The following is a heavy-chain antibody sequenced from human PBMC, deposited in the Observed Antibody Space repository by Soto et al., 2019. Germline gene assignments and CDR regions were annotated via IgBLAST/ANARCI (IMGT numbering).Heavy chain of an antibody. CDR2: IYYSGST. CDR3: ASVKNWNDFDY. J-gene: IGHJ4*02. V-gene: IGHV4-59*01. D-gene: IGHD1-1*01. Sequence: PSETLSLTCTVSGGSFTTYYWSWIRQPPGKGLEWTGYIYYSGSTNYNPSLKSRVTLSLDTSRNQFSLKLTSVTAADTAVYYCASVKNWNDFDYWGQGTLVTVSS. CDR1: GGSFTTYY.